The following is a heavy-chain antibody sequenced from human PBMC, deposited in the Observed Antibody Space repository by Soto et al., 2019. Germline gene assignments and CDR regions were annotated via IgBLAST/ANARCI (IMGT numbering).Heavy chain of an antibody. CDR2: IGPESGAT. D-gene: IGHD3-3*02. J-gene: IGHJ4*02. CDR1: GYTFTGHY. CDR3: GRGRGGAIVIFY. V-gene: IGHV1-2*02. Sequence: ASVKVSCKTSGYTFTGHYIHWVRQAPQQGPEWMGEIGPESGATRYAEKFRGRVTMTMDTSITTVYMELRNLSPDDTAVYYCGRGRGGAIVIFYWGQGTPVTVSS.